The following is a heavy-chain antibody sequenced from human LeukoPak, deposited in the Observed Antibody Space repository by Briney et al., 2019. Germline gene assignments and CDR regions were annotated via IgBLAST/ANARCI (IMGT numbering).Heavy chain of an antibody. CDR3: AKDHTIRSFDS. V-gene: IGHV1-2*02. Sequence: ASVKVSCKASGYTFIGYYMHWVRHAPGQGLEWMGWINPNSGGTNYAQKFQGRVTMTRDRSISTAYMELSRLRSDDTAVYYCAKDHTIRSFDSWGQGTLVTVSS. D-gene: IGHD1-14*01. CDR1: GYTFIGYY. CDR2: INPNSGGT. J-gene: IGHJ4*02.